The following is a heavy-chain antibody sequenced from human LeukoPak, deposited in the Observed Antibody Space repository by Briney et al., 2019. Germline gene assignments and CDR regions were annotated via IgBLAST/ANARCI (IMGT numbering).Heavy chain of an antibody. D-gene: IGHD3-10*01. CDR2: MWYDGSNK. V-gene: IGHV3-33*01. CDR1: GFTFSSYG. CDR3: ARDGDGSGLYYFDY. Sequence: GGSLRLSCAASGFTFSSYGMHWVRQAPGKGLEWVAVMWYDGSNKYYADSVKGRFTISRDNSKNTLYLQMNSLRAEDTAVYYCARDGDGSGLYYFDYWGQGTLVTVSS. J-gene: IGHJ4*02.